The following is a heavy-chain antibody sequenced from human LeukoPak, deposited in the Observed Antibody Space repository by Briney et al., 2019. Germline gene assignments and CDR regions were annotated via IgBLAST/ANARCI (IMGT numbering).Heavy chain of an antibody. CDR2: IIPIFGTA. Sequence: ASVKVSCKASGYTFTSYDINWVRQAPGQGLEWMGGIIPIFGTANYAQKFQGRVTITADKSTSTAYMELSSLRSEDTAVYYCARATYYYDSSGYSNWGQGTLVTVSS. V-gene: IGHV1-69*06. D-gene: IGHD3-22*01. CDR3: ARATYYYDSSGYSN. J-gene: IGHJ4*02. CDR1: GYTFTSYD.